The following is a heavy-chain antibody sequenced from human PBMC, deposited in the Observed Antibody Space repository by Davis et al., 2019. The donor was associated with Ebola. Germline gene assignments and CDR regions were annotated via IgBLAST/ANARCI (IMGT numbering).Heavy chain of an antibody. CDR2: INHSGST. Sequence: PGGSLRLSCAVYGGSFSGYYWNWIRQPPGKGLEWIGEINHSGSTNYNPSLKSRVTISLDTSKNQFFLILSSVTAADTAVYYCARGGSYRPYYFDYWGQGTLVTVSS. J-gene: IGHJ4*02. D-gene: IGHD3-16*02. V-gene: IGHV4-34*01. CDR3: ARGGSYRPYYFDY. CDR1: GGSFSGYY.